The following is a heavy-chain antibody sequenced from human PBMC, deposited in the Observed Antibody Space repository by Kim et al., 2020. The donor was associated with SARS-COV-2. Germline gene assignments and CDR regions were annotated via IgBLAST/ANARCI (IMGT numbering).Heavy chain of an antibody. Sequence: SETLSLTCTVSGGSISSYYWSWIRQPPGKGLEWIGYIYYSGSTNYNPSLKSRVTISVDKSKNQFYLKLSSVTAADTAVYYCARGVGGYDFWVFDYWGQGTLVTVSS. J-gene: IGHJ4*02. CDR3: ARGVGGYDFWVFDY. CDR2: IYYSGST. CDR1: GGSISSYY. V-gene: IGHV4-59*13. D-gene: IGHD3-3*01.